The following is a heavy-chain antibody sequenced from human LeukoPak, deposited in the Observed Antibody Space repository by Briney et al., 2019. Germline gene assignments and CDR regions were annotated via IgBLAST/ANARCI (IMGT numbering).Heavy chain of an antibody. Sequence: SETLSLTCTVSGGSISSGGYYWSWIRQHPGKGLEWIGYIYYSGSTYYNPSLKSRVTISVDTSKNQFSLKLSSVTAADTAVYYCARGDALRFLEWLLFDYWGQGTLVTVSS. V-gene: IGHV4-31*03. CDR3: ARGDALRFLEWLLFDY. CDR1: GGSISSGGYY. J-gene: IGHJ4*02. D-gene: IGHD3-3*01. CDR2: IYYSGST.